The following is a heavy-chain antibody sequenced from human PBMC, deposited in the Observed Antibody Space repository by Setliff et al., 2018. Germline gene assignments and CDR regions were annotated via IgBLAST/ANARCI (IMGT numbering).Heavy chain of an antibody. V-gene: IGHV4-39*01. Sequence: KTSETLSLTCTVSGASISSGTYYWAWIRQPPGKGLEWIGRIHYRGTTYSNASLASRLTISVDTAKNQFSLKLTSVTAADTAVYYCARMSGFLYIDVWGKGTTVTVSS. J-gene: IGHJ6*03. CDR3: ARMSGFLYIDV. D-gene: IGHD3-3*01. CDR2: IHYRGTT. CDR1: GASISSGTYY.